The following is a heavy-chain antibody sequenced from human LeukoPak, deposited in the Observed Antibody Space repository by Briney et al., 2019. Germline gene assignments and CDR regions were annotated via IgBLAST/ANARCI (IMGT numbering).Heavy chain of an antibody. CDR3: AREGRTGTRKWSFDY. CDR2: INHSGST. J-gene: IGHJ4*02. CDR1: GGSFSGYY. Sequence: SETLSLTCAVYGGSFSGYYWSWIRQPPGKGLEWIGEINHSGSTNYNPSLKSRVTISVDTSKNQFSLKLSSVTAADTAVYYCAREGRTGTRKWSFDYWGQGTLVTVSS. V-gene: IGHV4-34*01. D-gene: IGHD1-1*01.